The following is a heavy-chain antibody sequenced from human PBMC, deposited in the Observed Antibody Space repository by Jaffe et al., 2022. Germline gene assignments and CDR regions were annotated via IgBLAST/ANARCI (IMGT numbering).Heavy chain of an antibody. J-gene: IGHJ3*02. CDR3: ARYPRGEYDDNSGDWAFDI. CDR2: INREGSEI. D-gene: IGHD3-22*01. CDR1: RFTFSSYW. Sequence: EVQLVESGGGLIQPGGSLRLSCAASRFTFSSYWMSWVRQSPGKGLEWVANINREGSEIHYMDSVKGRFTISRDNAKNSLYLQMNSLRVDDTALYFCARYPRGEYDDNSGDWAFDIWGQGTMVTVSS. V-gene: IGHV3-7*05.